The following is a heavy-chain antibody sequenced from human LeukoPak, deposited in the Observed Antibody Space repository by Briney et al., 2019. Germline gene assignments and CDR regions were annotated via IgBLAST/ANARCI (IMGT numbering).Heavy chain of an antibody. Sequence: SETLSLTCAVSGASISSYYWDWIRQPPGKGLEWIGFVSYSGSTEYNPSLKGRVTISLDTSKSQFSLKLTSVTAADTAVYYCARDGGLASFDYWGQGTLLTVSS. V-gene: IGHV4-59*01. CDR2: VSYSGST. J-gene: IGHJ4*02. CDR1: GASISSYY. CDR3: ARDGGLASFDY. D-gene: IGHD3-16*01.